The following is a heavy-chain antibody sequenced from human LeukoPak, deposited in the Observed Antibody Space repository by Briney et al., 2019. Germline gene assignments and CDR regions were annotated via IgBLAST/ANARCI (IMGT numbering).Heavy chain of an antibody. V-gene: IGHV3-30*02. Sequence: GGSLRLSCAASGFTFSSYGMHWVRQAPGKGLEWVAFIRYDGSNKYYADSVKGRFTISRDNSKNTLYLQMNSLRAEDTAVYYCAKEFWFGDLFFDYWGQGTLVTVSS. CDR2: IRYDGSNK. D-gene: IGHD3-10*01. CDR3: AKEFWFGDLFFDY. CDR1: GFTFSSYG. J-gene: IGHJ4*02.